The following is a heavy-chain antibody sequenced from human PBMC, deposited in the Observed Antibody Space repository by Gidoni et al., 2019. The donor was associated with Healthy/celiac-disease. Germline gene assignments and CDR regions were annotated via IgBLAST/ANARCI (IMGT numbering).Heavy chain of an antibody. CDR1: GGTFSSYA. Sequence: QVQLVQSGAEVKKPGSSVKVYCKASGGTFSSYAISWVRQAPGQGLEWMGGIIPIFGTANYAQKFQGRVTITADESTSTAYMELSRLRSEDTAVYYCARELIAAAGDRTPGAFDIWGQGTMVTVSS. D-gene: IGHD6-13*01. CDR2: IIPIFGTA. CDR3: ARELIAAAGDRTPGAFDI. V-gene: IGHV1-69*01. J-gene: IGHJ3*02.